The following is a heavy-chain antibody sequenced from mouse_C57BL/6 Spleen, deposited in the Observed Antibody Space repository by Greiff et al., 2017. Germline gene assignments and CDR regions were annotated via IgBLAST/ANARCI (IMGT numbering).Heavy chain of an antibody. CDR3: AHPFYYGSSFFDY. D-gene: IGHD1-1*01. Sequence: VKLQQSDAELVKPGASVKISCKVSGYTFTDHTIHWMKQRPEQGLEWIGYIYPRDGSTKYNEKFKGKATLTADKSSSTAYMQLNSLTSEDSAVYFCAHPFYYGSSFFDYWGQGTTLTVSS. CDR1: GYTFTDHT. CDR2: IYPRDGST. J-gene: IGHJ2*01. V-gene: IGHV1-78*01.